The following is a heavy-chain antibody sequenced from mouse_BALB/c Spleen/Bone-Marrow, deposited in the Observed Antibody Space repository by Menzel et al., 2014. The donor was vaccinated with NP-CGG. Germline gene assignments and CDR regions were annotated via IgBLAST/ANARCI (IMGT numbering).Heavy chain of an antibody. J-gene: IGHJ2*01. Sequence: VQLKQSGGGLVQPGGSLRLSCATSGFTFTDYYMNWVRQPPGKALEWLGFIRNKANGYTTEYSASVKSRFTFSRDNSQNILYLQMNTLRADDSATYYCARDKGRVFFDYWGQGTTLTVSS. CDR3: ARDKGRVFFDY. CDR1: GFTFTDYY. V-gene: IGHV7-3*02. CDR2: IRNKANGYTT.